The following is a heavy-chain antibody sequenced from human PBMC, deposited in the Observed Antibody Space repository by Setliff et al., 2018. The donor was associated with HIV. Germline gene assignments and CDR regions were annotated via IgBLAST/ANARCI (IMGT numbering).Heavy chain of an antibody. V-gene: IGHV4-61*09. CDR3: ASPRSLLVWYDAFEI. Sequence: SETLSLTCTVSGGSISSGSYYWSWIRQPAGEVLEWIGHIFTSGSTNYNPSLKRRVSISLDTAKNQFSLKLSAVTAADTAVYYWASPRSLLVWYDAFEIWGQGTMVTVSS. D-gene: IGHD3-16*01. CDR2: IFTSGST. J-gene: IGHJ3*02. CDR1: GGSISSGSYY.